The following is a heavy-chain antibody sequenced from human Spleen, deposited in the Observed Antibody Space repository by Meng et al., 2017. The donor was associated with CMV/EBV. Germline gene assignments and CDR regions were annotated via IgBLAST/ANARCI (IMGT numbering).Heavy chain of an antibody. V-gene: IGHV4-4*07. D-gene: IGHD3-16*01. CDR3: ARDFGSVCFDP. CDR2: TYTSGST. CDR1: VGSINRYL. J-gene: IGHJ5*02. Sequence: QERVAGAVRTPAPPSLPCTGSVGSINRYLWRWTRQPAAKGLEWMRSTYTSGSTNYHHSLKSRVSMSVDTSKNQFSVMLNSVAAADTAVYYCARDFGSVCFDPWGQRTLVTVSS.